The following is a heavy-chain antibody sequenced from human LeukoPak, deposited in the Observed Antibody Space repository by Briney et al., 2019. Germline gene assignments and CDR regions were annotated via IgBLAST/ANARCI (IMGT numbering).Heavy chain of an antibody. CDR1: GGSISSYY. CDR3: ARDRRASYSSSWGSSPNYYYYYMDV. D-gene: IGHD6-13*01. CDR2: IYTSGST. Sequence: SETLSLTCTVSGGSISSYYWSWIRQPAGKGLEWIGRIYTSGSTNYNPSLKSRVTMSVDASKNQFSLKLSSVTAADTAVYYCARDRRASYSSSWGSSPNYYYYYMDVWGKGPRSPSP. V-gene: IGHV4-4*07. J-gene: IGHJ6*03.